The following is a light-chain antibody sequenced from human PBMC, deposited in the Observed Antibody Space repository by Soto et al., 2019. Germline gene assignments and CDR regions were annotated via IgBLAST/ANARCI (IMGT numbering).Light chain of an antibody. CDR3: HRHGCSPET. V-gene: IGKV3-20*01. CDR2: GAS. Sequence: LTQSPGTLSLSPGERATISCRASRSVNNSYLAWYQKKAGQAPRLLFFGASSRATGIPDRFIVSGSGTEFILTLSILEPDDFAIYHYHRHGCSPETFGQGTKVDIK. J-gene: IGKJ1*01. CDR1: RSVNNSY.